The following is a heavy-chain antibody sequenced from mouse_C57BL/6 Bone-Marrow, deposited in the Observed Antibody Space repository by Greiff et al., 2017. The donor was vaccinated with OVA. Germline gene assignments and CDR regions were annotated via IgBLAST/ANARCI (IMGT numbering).Heavy chain of an antibody. CDR1: GYSITSGYY. CDR2: ISYDGSN. J-gene: IGHJ2*01. V-gene: IGHV3-6*01. CDR3: ARQLRLRGYFDY. Sequence: DVKLQESGPGLVQPSQSLSLTCSVTGYSITSGYYWNWIRQFPGNKLEWMGYISYDGSNNYNPSLKNRISITRDTSKNQFFLKLNSVTTEDTATYYCARQLRLRGYFDYWGQGTTLTVSS. D-gene: IGHD3-2*02.